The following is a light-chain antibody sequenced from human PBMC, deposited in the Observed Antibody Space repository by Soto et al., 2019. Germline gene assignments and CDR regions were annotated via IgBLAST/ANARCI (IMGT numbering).Light chain of an antibody. CDR1: SSDVGDYEY. J-gene: IGLJ1*01. Sequence: QSVLTQLASVSGSPGQSITISCTGASSDVGDYEYVSWYQQHPGKGPKLMIYEVSNRTSGVSNRFSGSKSGNTASLTISGLQAEDETEYFCSSYKRTSRVYVFGTGTKVTVL. CDR3: SSYKRTSRVYV. CDR2: EVS. V-gene: IGLV2-14*01.